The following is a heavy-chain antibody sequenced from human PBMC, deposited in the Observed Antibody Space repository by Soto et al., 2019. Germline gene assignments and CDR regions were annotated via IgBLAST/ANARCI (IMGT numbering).Heavy chain of an antibody. CDR2: ISSSSSYI. V-gene: IGHV3-21*01. CDR3: AREAADSSGYFLGMDV. J-gene: IGHJ6*02. D-gene: IGHD3-22*01. CDR1: GFTFSSYS. Sequence: GWSLRLSCAASGFTFSSYSMNWVRQAPGKGLEWVSSISSSSSYIYYADSVKGRFTISRDNAKNSLYLQMNSLRAEDTAVYYCAREAADSSGYFLGMDVWGQGTTVPVSS.